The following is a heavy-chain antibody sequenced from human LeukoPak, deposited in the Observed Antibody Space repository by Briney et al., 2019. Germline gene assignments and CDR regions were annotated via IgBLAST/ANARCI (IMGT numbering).Heavy chain of an antibody. V-gene: IGHV3-7*01. J-gene: IGHJ4*02. CDR3: AREGDSSGWYYFDY. Sequence: PGGSLRLSCAGSGFTFSRSWMTWVRQAPGKGLEWVASIKQDGSVKHYMDSVKGRFTISRDNAENSLYLQMNSLRAEDTAVYYCAREGDSSGWYYFDYWGQGTLVTVSS. CDR2: IKQDGSVK. CDR1: GFTFSRSW. D-gene: IGHD6-19*01.